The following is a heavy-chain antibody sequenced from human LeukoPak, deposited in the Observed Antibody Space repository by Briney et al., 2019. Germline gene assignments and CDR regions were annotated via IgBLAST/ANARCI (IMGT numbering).Heavy chain of an antibody. V-gene: IGHV4-34*01. CDR3: VREGRIVATIKVFDD. D-gene: IGHD5-12*01. CDR2: INHSGST. J-gene: IGHJ4*02. Sequence: SETLSLTCAVYRGSFSGYYWSWLRQPPGKGLEWMGEINHSGSTNYNPSRMSGGTISVDTSQYQFSLKLRSVPPADTAAYYCVREGRIVATIKVFDDWGEGTLVTVSS. CDR1: RGSFSGYY.